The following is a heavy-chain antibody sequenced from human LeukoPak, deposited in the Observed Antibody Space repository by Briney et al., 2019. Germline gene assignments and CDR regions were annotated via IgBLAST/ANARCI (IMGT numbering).Heavy chain of an antibody. Sequence: PSETLSLTCTVSGGSISSYHWSWIRQPPGKGLEWIGYIYYSGSTNYNPSLKSRVTISVDTSKNQFSLKLSSVTAADTAVYYCAREGEGWNDPFDYWGQGTLVTVSS. CDR2: IYYSGST. CDR1: GGSISSYH. J-gene: IGHJ4*02. V-gene: IGHV4-59*01. D-gene: IGHD1-1*01. CDR3: AREGEGWNDPFDY.